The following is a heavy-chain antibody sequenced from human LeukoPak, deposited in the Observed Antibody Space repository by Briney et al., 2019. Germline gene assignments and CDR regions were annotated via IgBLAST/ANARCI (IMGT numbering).Heavy chain of an antibody. CDR3: ARTETYYYGSGSYRDY. J-gene: IGHJ4*02. D-gene: IGHD3-10*01. V-gene: IGHV4-61*02. Sequence: SETLSLTCTVSGGSISSGSYYWSWIWQPAGKGLEWIGRIYTSGSTNYNPSLKSRVTISVDTSKNQFSLKLSSVTAADTAVYYCARTETYYYGSGSYRDYWGQGTLVTVSS. CDR1: GGSISSGSYY. CDR2: IYTSGST.